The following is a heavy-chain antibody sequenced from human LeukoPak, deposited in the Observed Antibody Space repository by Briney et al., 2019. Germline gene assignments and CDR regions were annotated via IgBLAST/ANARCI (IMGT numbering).Heavy chain of an antibody. CDR1: GFSLSTRGGG. J-gene: IGHJ5*02. Sequence: EPGPTLVKPTQTLTLTCTFSGFSLSTRGGGVGWIRQPPGKALEWLTLIYWDDDKRYSPSLKSRLTITKDTSKNQVVLTMTNMDPVDTATYYCAHSRPNCSGGSCYASPNWFDLWGQGTLVTVSS. D-gene: IGHD2-15*01. CDR3: AHSRPNCSGGSCYASPNWFDL. CDR2: IYWDDDK. V-gene: IGHV2-5*02.